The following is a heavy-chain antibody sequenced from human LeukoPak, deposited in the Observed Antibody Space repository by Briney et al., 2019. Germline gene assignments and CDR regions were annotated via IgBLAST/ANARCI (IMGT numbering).Heavy chain of an antibody. D-gene: IGHD2-21*02. Sequence: GGSLRLSGAASGFTFSSYSMTWVRQAPGKGLEWVSSISSSSSYIYYADSVKGRFTISRDNAKNSLYLQMNSLRAEDTAVYYCARVGDQYYFDYWGQGTLVTVSS. J-gene: IGHJ4*02. CDR1: GFTFSSYS. CDR3: ARVGDQYYFDY. CDR2: ISSSSSYI. V-gene: IGHV3-21*01.